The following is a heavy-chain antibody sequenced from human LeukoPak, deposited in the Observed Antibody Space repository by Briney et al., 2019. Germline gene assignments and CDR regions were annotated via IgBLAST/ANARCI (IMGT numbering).Heavy chain of an antibody. D-gene: IGHD1-1*01. Sequence: PGGSLRLSCVASGFPLSSYSINWIRQAPGKGLEWVSYISPSSGNIYYLDSVQGRFTVSRDNDRNSLFLQIDSPTAEDTAVYSCVRVKGTYFDYWGQGALVTVSP. CDR3: VRVKGTYFDY. CDR2: ISPSSGNI. J-gene: IGHJ4*02. V-gene: IGHV3-48*01. CDR1: GFPLSSYS.